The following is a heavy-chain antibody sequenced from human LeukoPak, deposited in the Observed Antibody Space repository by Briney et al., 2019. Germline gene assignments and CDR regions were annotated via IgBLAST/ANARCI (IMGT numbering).Heavy chain of an antibody. D-gene: IGHD3-9*01. J-gene: IGHJ4*02. CDR1: GFTFSSYA. V-gene: IGHV3-23*01. CDR3: AKGPAWEYYDILTGQTNTPT. CDR2: ISGSGGST. Sequence: GGSLRLSCAASGFTFSSYAMSWVRQAPGKGLEWVSAISGSGGSTYYADSVKGRFTISRDNSKNTLYLQMNSLRAEDTAVYYCAKGPAWEYYDILTGQTNTPTWGQGTLVTVSS.